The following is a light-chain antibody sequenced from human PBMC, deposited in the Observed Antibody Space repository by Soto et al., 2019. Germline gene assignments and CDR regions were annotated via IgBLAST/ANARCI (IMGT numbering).Light chain of an antibody. J-gene: IGLJ3*02. Sequence: QSVLTQPRSVSGSPGQSVTISCTGTSSDVGDYNYVSWYQQYPGKAPKLVIYDVSKRPSGVPDRFSGSKSGNTASLTISGLQAGDEADYYCCSFAGSYTFWVFGGGTKLTVL. CDR3: CSFAGSYTFWV. CDR1: SSDVGDYNY. V-gene: IGLV2-11*01. CDR2: DVS.